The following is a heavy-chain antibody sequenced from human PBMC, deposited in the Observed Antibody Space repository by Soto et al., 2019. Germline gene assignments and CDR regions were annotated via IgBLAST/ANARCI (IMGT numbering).Heavy chain of an antibody. Sequence: GGSLRLSCAASGFTFCDYYMSWIRQAPGKGLEWVSYISSSGSTIYYADSVKGRFTISRDNAKNSLYLQMNSLRAEDTAVYYCARRLTYYYDSSGYYYPGIGAFDIWGQGTMVTFSS. D-gene: IGHD3-22*01. CDR2: ISSSGSTI. V-gene: IGHV3-11*01. CDR3: ARRLTYYYDSSGYYYPGIGAFDI. J-gene: IGHJ3*02. CDR1: GFTFCDYY.